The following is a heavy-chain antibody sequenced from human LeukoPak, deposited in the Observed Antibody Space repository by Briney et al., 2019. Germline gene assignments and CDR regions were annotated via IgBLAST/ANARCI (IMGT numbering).Heavy chain of an antibody. V-gene: IGHV1-8*01. D-gene: IGHD4-23*01. J-gene: IGHJ5*02. Sequence: ASVKVSCKASGYTLTNYDINWVRQAPGQGLEWMGWMKPKSGETDYAQKFQGRATMTRDTSINTAYMELRSLTSEDTAVYYCARDYGGNSGWFDPWGQGTLVTVSS. CDR2: MKPKSGET. CDR3: ARDYGGNSGWFDP. CDR1: GYTLTNYD.